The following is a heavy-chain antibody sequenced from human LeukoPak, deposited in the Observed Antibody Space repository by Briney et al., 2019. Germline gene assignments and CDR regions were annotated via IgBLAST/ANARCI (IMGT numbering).Heavy chain of an antibody. D-gene: IGHD4/OR15-4a*01. V-gene: IGHV3-53*01. CDR1: NGPINTYQ. CDR2: IFSST. Sequence: ETLSLTCTVSNGPINTYQWSWIRQPPGKGLEWVSFIFSSTHYSDSVKGRFTISRDNSKNTLYLQMNSLRAEDTAVYYCARRAGAYSHPYDYWGQGTLVTVSS. CDR3: ARRAGAYSHPYDY. J-gene: IGHJ4*02.